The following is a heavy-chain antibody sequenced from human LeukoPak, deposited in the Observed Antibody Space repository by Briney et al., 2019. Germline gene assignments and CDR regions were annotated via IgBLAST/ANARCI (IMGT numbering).Heavy chain of an antibody. CDR3: ATYVWGSYRPFDY. J-gene: IGHJ4*02. CDR2: IYYSGST. D-gene: IGHD3-16*02. Sequence: SETLSLTCTVSGGSISSGGYYWSWIRQHPGTGLEWIGYIYYSGSTYYNPSLKSRVTISVDTSKNQFSLKLSSVTAADTAVYYCATYVWGSYRPFDYWGQGTLVTVSS. CDR1: GGSISSGGYY. V-gene: IGHV4-31*03.